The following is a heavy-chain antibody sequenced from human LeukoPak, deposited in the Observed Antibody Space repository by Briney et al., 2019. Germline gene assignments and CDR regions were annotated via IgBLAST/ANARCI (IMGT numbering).Heavy chain of an antibody. Sequence: GGSLRLSCAASGFTLSSYSMNWVRQAPGKGLEWVWSITSSGRYIYYADSVKGRFTISRDNSENSLYLQMDSPTAEDTAVYFCTRNGSQWDFLVDYWGQGTRVAVSP. CDR3: TRNGSQWDFLVDY. V-gene: IGHV3-21*01. CDR2: ITSSGRYI. CDR1: GFTLSSYS. D-gene: IGHD2/OR15-2a*01. J-gene: IGHJ4*02.